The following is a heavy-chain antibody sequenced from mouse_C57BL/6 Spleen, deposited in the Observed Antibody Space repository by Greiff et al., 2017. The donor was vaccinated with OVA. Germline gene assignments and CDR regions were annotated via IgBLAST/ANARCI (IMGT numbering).Heavy chain of an antibody. D-gene: IGHD1-1*01. Sequence: QVQLQQPGAELVMPGASVKLSCKASGYTFTSYWMHWVKQRPGQGLEWIGEIDPSDSYTNYNQKFKGKSTLTVDKSSSTAYMQLSSLTSEDSAVYYCARKEWIDYYGSSYFDYWGQGTTLTVSS. CDR1: GYTFTSYW. J-gene: IGHJ2*01. V-gene: IGHV1-69*01. CDR2: IDPSDSYT. CDR3: ARKEWIDYYGSSYFDY.